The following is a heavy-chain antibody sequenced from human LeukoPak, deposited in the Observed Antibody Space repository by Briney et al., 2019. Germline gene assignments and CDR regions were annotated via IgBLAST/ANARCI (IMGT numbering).Heavy chain of an antibody. CDR3: ARGGPPEDYYYYGMDV. CDR1: GYTFTDYY. J-gene: IGHJ6*02. CDR2: INPYSGGT. D-gene: IGHD1-14*01. Sequence: WASVKVSCKASGYTFTDYYMHWVRQAPGQGLEWMGWINPYSGGTNYAQKFQGWVTMTRDTSISTAYMELSRLRSDDTAVYYCARGGPPEDYYYYGMDVWGQGTTVTVSS. V-gene: IGHV1-2*04.